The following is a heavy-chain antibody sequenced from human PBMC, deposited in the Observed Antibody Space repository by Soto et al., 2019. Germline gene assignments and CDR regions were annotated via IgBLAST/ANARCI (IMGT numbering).Heavy chain of an antibody. Sequence: GGSLRLSCAASGFTFGDYAMHWVRQAPGKGLEWVSLIDRDGGRPYYADSVKGRFTISRDNSKKSLFLQMNSLRPEDTALYYCAKGGGWYYYGVDVWGQGTTVTVSS. CDR3: AKGGGWYYYGVDV. CDR2: IDRDGGRP. V-gene: IGHV3-43D*04. J-gene: IGHJ6*02. D-gene: IGHD3-16*01. CDR1: GFTFGDYA.